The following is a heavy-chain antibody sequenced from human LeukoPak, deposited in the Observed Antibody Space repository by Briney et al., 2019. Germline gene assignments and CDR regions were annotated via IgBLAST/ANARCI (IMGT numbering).Heavy chain of an antibody. D-gene: IGHD2-2*01. Sequence: SQTLSLTCAISGDTVSSNSVTWDWIRQSPSRGLEWLGRTYYRSTWYNDYAVSVRGRITVNPDTSKNQFSLHLNSVTPEDTAVYYCARRLTQYDCFDPWGQGILVTVSS. CDR1: GDTVSSNSVT. V-gene: IGHV6-1*01. CDR3: ARRLTQYDCFDP. CDR2: TYYRSTWYN. J-gene: IGHJ5*02.